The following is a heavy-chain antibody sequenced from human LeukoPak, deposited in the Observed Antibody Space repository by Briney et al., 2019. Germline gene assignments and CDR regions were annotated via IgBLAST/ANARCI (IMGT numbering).Heavy chain of an antibody. J-gene: IGHJ4*02. D-gene: IGHD4-17*01. CDR3: ARAPGGRVTTVTKPYFYYFDY. CDR1: GGSLSSGSYY. V-gene: IGHV4-61*02. CDR2: IDTSGST. Sequence: SETLSLTCTVSGGSLSSGSYYWSWLRQPAGTGLEWIGRIDTSGSTYYNPSLKSRVTISVDTSKNQFSLKLSSVTAADTAVYYCARAPGGRVTTVTKPYFYYFDYWGQGTLVTVSS.